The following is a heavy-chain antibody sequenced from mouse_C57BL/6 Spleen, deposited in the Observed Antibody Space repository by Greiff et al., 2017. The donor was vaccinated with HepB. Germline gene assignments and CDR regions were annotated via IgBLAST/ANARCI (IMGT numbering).Heavy chain of an antibody. D-gene: IGHD1-1*01. J-gene: IGHJ2*01. CDR3: ARGGITTVVAFDY. CDR1: GYTFTGYW. CDR2: ILPGSGST. V-gene: IGHV1-9*01. Sequence: QVQLQQSGAELMKPGASVMLSCKATGYTFTGYWIEWIKQRPGHGLEWIGEILPGSGSTNYNEKFKGKATFTAATSSNTAYMQLSSLTTEDSASYCCARGGITTVVAFDYWGQGTTLTVSS.